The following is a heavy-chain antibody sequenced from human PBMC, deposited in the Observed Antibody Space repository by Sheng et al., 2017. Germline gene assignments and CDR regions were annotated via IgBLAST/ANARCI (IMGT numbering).Heavy chain of an antibody. J-gene: IGHJ3*02. Sequence: QVQLVQSGAEVKTPGSSVKVSCKTYGDSFSDHAISWVRQAPGQGLEWMGGIIPVLRLVDYGEKFQDRITITADTSTNTVYLELSSLTSDDTAVYYCAREREDGYHSAFEIWGQGTLVTVSS. CDR3: AREREDGYHSAFEI. CDR2: IIPVLRLV. D-gene: IGHD5-12*01. V-gene: IGHV1-69*10. CDR1: GDSFSDHA.